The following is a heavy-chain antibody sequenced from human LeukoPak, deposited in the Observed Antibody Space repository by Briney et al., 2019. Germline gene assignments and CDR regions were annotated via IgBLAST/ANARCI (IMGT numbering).Heavy chain of an antibody. J-gene: IGHJ4*02. CDR1: GYSYTTYY. CDR3: ARVDDYGGNSVGY. D-gene: IGHD4-23*01. Sequence: ASVKVSCKASGYSYTTYYMHWMRQAPGQGLEWMGTMNPRGGSTNYAQKFQGRVTMIRDPSTSTVYMELSSLRFEDTAVYYCARVDDYGGNSVGYWGQGTLVTVSS. V-gene: IGHV1-46*01. CDR2: MNPRGGST.